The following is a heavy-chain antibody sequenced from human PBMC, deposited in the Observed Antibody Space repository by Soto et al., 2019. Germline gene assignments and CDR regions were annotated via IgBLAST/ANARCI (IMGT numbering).Heavy chain of an antibody. D-gene: IGHD4-17*01. CDR2: IYHSGST. CDR3: ARAMTTVATFAY. V-gene: IGHV4-30-2*01. CDR1: GGSISSGGYS. J-gene: IGHJ4*02. Sequence: QLQLQESGSGLVKPSQTLSLTCAVSGGSISSGGYSWSWIRQPPGKGLECIGYIYHSGSTYYNPSLRSRVTISVARSKSQFSLKLTSVTAAVRAVYYFARAMTTVATFAYWGQGTRVTVSS.